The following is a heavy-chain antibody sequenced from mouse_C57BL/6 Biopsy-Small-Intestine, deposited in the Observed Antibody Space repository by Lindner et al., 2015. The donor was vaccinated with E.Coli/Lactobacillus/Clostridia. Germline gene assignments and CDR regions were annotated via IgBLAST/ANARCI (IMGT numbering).Heavy chain of an antibody. J-gene: IGHJ2*01. V-gene: IGHV1-9*01. Sequence: VQLQESGSELMKPGASVRLSCKATGYTFTGYWIEWVKQRPGHGLEWIGEILPGSDITNYSEKFKGKATLTADTSSNSAYMQLSSLTTEDSAIYYCASIFTTVVAHFDYWGQGTTLTVSS. CDR3: ASIFTTVVAHFDY. CDR2: ILPGSDIT. D-gene: IGHD1-1*01. CDR1: GYTFTGYW.